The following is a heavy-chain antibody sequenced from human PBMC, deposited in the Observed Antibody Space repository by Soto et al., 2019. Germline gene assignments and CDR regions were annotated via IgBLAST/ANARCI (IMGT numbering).Heavy chain of an antibody. CDR2: ISGSGGST. CDR3: AKDLTVTTLDRYYFDY. D-gene: IGHD4-4*01. V-gene: IGHV3-23*01. Sequence: SLRLSCAASGFTFSSYAMSWVRQAPGKGLEWVSAISGSGGSTYYADSVKGRFTISRDNSKNTLYLQMNSLRAEDTAVYYCAKDLTVTTLDRYYFDYWGQGTLVTVSS. CDR1: GFTFSSYA. J-gene: IGHJ4*02.